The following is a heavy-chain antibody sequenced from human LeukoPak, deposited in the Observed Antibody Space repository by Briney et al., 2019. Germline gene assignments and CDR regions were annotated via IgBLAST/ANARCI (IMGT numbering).Heavy chain of an antibody. CDR2: ISGSGGST. D-gene: IGHD3-22*01. CDR1: GFTFSSYA. J-gene: IGHJ4*02. CDR3: AKGYDSSGYPATAFDY. Sequence: GGSLRLSCAASGFTFSSYAMSWVRQAPGKGLGWVSAISGSGGSTYYADSVKGRFTISRDNSKNTLYLQMNSLRAEDTAVYYCAKGYDSSGYPATAFDYWGQGTLVTVSS. V-gene: IGHV3-23*01.